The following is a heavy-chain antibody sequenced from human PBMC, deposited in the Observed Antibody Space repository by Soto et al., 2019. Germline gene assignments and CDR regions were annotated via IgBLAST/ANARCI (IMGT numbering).Heavy chain of an antibody. V-gene: IGHV4-34*01. D-gene: IGHD6-13*01. J-gene: IGHJ5*02. CDR3: ACSYFKTISWSPGWFYH. CDR1: GGSFSGYY. Sequence: SETLRHTCAVYGGSFSGYYWLGFRQPPGKSLEWIGEINHNGNTYYNPSLKSRVTISADTSKNHFSLKLRAVTAADTDVYDRACSYFKTISWSPGWFYHCCQGTLVSLSS. CDR2: INHNGNT.